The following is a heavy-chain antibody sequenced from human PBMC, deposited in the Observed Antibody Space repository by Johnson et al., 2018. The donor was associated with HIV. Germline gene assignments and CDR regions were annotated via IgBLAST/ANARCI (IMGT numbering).Heavy chain of an antibody. CDR1: GFTFSSYG. Sequence: VQLVESGGGVVPPGRSLRLSCAVSGFTFSSYGMHWVRRAPGKGLEWVSGINWNGGSTGYADSVKGRFTISRDNAKNSLYLQMNSLRAEDTALYYCARDPTMAWDLKGDAFDIWGQGTMVTVSS. D-gene: IGHD1-26*01. CDR2: INWNGGST. CDR3: ARDPTMAWDLKGDAFDI. J-gene: IGHJ3*02. V-gene: IGHV3-20*04.